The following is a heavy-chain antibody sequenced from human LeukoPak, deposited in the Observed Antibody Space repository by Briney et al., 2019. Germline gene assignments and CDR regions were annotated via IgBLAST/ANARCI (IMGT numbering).Heavy chain of an antibody. CDR2: NYYSGST. V-gene: IGHV4-30-4*01. CDR3: ARDPRGPNAFDI. Sequence: SETLSLTCTVSGGSISSGDYYWSWIRQPPGKGLEWIGYNYYSGSTYCNPSLKSRVTISVDTSKNQFSLKLSSVTAADTAVYYCARDPRGPNAFDIWGQGTMVTVSS. CDR1: GGSISSGDYY. J-gene: IGHJ3*02.